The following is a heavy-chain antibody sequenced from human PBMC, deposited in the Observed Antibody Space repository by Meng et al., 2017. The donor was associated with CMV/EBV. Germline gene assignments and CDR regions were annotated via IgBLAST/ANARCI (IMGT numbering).Heavy chain of an antibody. J-gene: IGHJ4*02. CDR2: INHSGST. D-gene: IGHD3-22*01. V-gene: IGHV4-34*01. CDR1: GGSFSGYY. Sequence: SQTLSLTCAVYGGSFSGYYWSWIRQPPGKGLEWIGEINHSGSTNYNPSLKSRVTISVDTSKNQFSLKLSSVTAADTAVYYRARGPSYYYDRGYYFDYWGQGTLVTVSS. CDR3: ARGPSYYYDRGYYFDY.